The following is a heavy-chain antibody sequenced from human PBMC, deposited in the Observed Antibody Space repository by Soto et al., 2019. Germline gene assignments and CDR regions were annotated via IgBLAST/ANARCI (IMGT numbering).Heavy chain of an antibody. CDR2: INHSGST. CDR1: GGSFSGYY. D-gene: IGHD3-10*01. CDR3: ARVMSLLWRSYSRWFDP. J-gene: IGHJ5*02. V-gene: IGHV4-34*01. Sequence: SETLSLTSAVYGGSFSGYYWSWIRQPPGKGLEWIGEINHSGSTNYNPSLKSRVTISVDTSKNQFSLKLSSVTAADTAVYYCARVMSLLWRSYSRWFDPWGQGTLVTVS.